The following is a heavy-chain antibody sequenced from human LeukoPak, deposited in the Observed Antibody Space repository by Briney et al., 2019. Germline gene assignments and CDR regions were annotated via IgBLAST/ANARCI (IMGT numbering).Heavy chain of an antibody. CDR1: GFTFSNAW. CDR2: IKSKTDGGTT. D-gene: IGHD7-27*01. J-gene: IGHJ4*02. V-gene: IGHV3-15*01. Sequence: GGSLRLSCAASGFTFSNAWMSWVRQAPGKGLEWVGRIKSKTDGGTTDSAAPVKGRFTISRDDSKNTLYLQMNSLKTEDTAVYYCTTGRLGIGDYFDYWGQGTLVTVSS. CDR3: TTGRLGIGDYFDY.